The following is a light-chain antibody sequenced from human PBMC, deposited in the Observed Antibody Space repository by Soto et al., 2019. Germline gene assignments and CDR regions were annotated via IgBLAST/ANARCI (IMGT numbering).Light chain of an antibody. CDR1: NSDVGSYNL. V-gene: IGLV2-23*02. CDR2: EVT. J-gene: IGLJ1*01. Sequence: QWVLAQPASGFGFARHSSTIYCTGANSDVGSYNLVSWFQQHPGKAPKLVIYEVTKRPSGVSDRFSASKSGSTASLTISGLQAEDEADYYCFSYAGDNVYIFGTGTKVTVL. CDR3: FSYAGDNVYI.